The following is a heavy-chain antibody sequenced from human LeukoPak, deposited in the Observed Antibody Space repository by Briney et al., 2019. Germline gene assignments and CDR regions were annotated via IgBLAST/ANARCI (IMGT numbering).Heavy chain of an antibody. J-gene: IGHJ4*02. Sequence: GGSLRLSCAASGFTFSSYAIHWVRQAPGKGLEWVAVISYDGSNKYYADSVKGRFTISRDNPKNTLYLQMNSLRAEDTAVYYCARDSSGWSGRHPVDYWGQGTLVTVSS. V-gene: IGHV3-30-3*01. CDR1: GFTFSSYA. D-gene: IGHD6-19*01. CDR2: ISYDGSNK. CDR3: ARDSSGWSGRHPVDY.